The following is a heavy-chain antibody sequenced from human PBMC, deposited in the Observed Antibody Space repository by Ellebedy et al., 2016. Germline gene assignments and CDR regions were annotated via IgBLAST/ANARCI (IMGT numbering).Heavy chain of an antibody. CDR3: AKTGSYSDDAFDY. V-gene: IGHV3-23*01. D-gene: IGHD1-26*01. CDR1: GFTFSSYA. CDR2: ISGSGGST. Sequence: GESLKISCAASGFTFSSYAMSWVRQAPGKGLEWVSAISGSGGSTYYADSVKGRFTISRDNSKNTLYLQMNSLRAEDTAVYYCAKTGSYSDDAFDYWGQGTLVTVSS. J-gene: IGHJ4*02.